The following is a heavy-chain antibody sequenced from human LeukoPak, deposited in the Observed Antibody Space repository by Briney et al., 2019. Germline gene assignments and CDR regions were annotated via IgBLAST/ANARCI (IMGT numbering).Heavy chain of an antibody. CDR2: IYTSGST. D-gene: IGHD4-17*01. V-gene: IGHV4-4*07. Sequence: SETLSLTCTVSGGSISSYYWSWIRQPAGKGLEWIGRIYTSGSTNYNPSLKSRVTMSVDTSKSQFSLKLSSVTAADTAVYYCARGGDYVEGYYYMDVWGKGTTVTISS. CDR1: GGSISSYY. J-gene: IGHJ6*03. CDR3: ARGGDYVEGYYYMDV.